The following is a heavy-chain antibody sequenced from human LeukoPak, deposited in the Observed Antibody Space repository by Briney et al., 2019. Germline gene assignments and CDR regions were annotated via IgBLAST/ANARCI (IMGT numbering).Heavy chain of an antibody. V-gene: IGHV4-61*02. D-gene: IGHD2-2*01. CDR1: GGSISSGSYY. J-gene: IGHJ5*02. CDR2: IYTSGTT. CDR3: ARVHRVVPAATYNWFDP. Sequence: KASETLSLTCTVSGGSISSGSYYWSWIRQPAGKGLECIGRIYTSGTTNYNPSLKGRVTISVDTSKNQFSLKLSSVTAADTAVYYCARVHRVVPAATYNWFDPWGQGTLVTVSS.